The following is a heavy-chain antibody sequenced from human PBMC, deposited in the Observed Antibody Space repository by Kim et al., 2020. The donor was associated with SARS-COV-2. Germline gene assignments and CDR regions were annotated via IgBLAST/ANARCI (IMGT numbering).Heavy chain of an antibody. J-gene: IGHJ4*02. Sequence: ASVKVSCKASGYTFTGYYMHWVRQAPGQGLEWMGWINPNSGGTNYAQKFQGRVTMTRDTSISTAYMELSRLRSDDTAVYYCARSYTPNDYGGLTAFFDYWGQGTLVTVSS. CDR3: ARSYTPNDYGGLTAFFDY. CDR1: GYTFTGYY. V-gene: IGHV1-2*02. CDR2: INPNSGGT. D-gene: IGHD4-17*01.